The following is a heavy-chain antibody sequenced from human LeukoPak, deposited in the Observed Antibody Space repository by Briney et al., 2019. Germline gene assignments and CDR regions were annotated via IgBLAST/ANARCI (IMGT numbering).Heavy chain of an antibody. CDR2: ISLAGQT. CDR1: GGSISGTNW. Sequence: PSETLSLTCGVSGGSISGTNWWSWVRQPPGQGLEWIGEISLAGQTNYNPSLNGRVTMSLDKSSNQLSLHLTSVTAADTATYYCSRESGPFCPFGYWGQGTLVTVSS. V-gene: IGHV4/OR15-8*02. J-gene: IGHJ4*02. D-gene: IGHD1-26*01. CDR3: SRESGPFCPFGY.